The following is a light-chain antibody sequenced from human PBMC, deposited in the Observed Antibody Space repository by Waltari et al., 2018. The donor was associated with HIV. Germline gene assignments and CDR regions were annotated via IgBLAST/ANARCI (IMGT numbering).Light chain of an antibody. CDR3: QHRSNWPIT. CDR1: QSVSNY. Sequence: VLTQSPASLVLSPGERATLSCRASQSVSNYLAWYQQKPGQAPRLLIYGASSRATGIPARFSGSGSGTDFTLTISNLEPGDFAVYYCQHRSNWPITFGQGTRLEIK. V-gene: IGKV3-11*01. J-gene: IGKJ5*01. CDR2: GAS.